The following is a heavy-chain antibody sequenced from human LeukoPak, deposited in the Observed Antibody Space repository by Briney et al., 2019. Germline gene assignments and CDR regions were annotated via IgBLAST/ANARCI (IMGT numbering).Heavy chain of an antibody. V-gene: IGHV4-39*01. D-gene: IGHD3-22*01. CDR3: ARRRYYDGSGYLE. CDR2: IYYSGRS. J-gene: IGHJ1*01. CDR1: GDSVSRSDSY. Sequence: SETLSLTCSVSGDSVSRSDSYWDWIRQPPGKGLEWIGTIYYSGRSYYSPSLKSRVTMSVDPSNNQFSLNLRSVTAADTAVYYCARRRYYDGSGYLEWGQGTLLSVSS.